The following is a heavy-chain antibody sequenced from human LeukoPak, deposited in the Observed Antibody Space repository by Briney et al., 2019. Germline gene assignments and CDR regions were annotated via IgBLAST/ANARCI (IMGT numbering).Heavy chain of an antibody. Sequence: GGSLRLSCAASGFTVSSNYMSWVRRAPGKGLEWVSVIYSGGSTYYADSVKGRFTISRDNSKNTLYLQMNSLRAEDTAVYYCARAGSYDAFDIWGQGTMVTVSS. CDR2: IYSGGST. J-gene: IGHJ3*02. V-gene: IGHV3-53*01. CDR1: GFTVSSNY. D-gene: IGHD1-1*01. CDR3: ARAGSYDAFDI.